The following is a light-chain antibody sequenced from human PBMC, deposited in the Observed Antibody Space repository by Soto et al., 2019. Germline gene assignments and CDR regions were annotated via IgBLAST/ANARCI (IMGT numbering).Light chain of an antibody. V-gene: IGKV3-20*01. J-gene: IGKJ1*01. CDR1: QGVRSSY. CDR3: QQYGSSGT. CDR2: VGC. Sequence: EIVLTQSPGTLSLSPGERATLSCRASQGVRSSYLAWYQQKHGQAPSLLIDVGCNKATGIADRFSRSEWRTDICLTISQLDAEDFAVYCCQQYGSSGTFGQGTKVDI.